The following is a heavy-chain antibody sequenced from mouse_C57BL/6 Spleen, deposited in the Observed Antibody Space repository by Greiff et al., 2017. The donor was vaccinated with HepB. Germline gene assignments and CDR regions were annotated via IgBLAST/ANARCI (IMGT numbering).Heavy chain of an antibody. CDR2: IRSKSNNYAT. Sequence: EVQLVESGGGLVQPKGSLKLSCAASGFSFNTYAMNWVRQAPGKGLEWVARIRSKSNNYATYYADSVKDRFTISRDDSESMLYLQMNNLKTEDTAMYYCVRDGYYTLWYAMDYWGQGTSVTVSS. CDR3: VRDGYYTLWYAMDY. CDR1: GFSFNTYA. D-gene: IGHD2-3*01. V-gene: IGHV10-1*01. J-gene: IGHJ4*01.